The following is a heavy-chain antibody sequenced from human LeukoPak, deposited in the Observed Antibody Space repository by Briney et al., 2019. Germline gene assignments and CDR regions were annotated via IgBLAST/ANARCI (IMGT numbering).Heavy chain of an antibody. CDR1: GGSFSGYY. Sequence: PSETLSLTCAVYGGSFSGYYWSWIRQPPGKGLEWIGEINHSGGTNYNPSLKSRVTISVDTSKNQFSLKLSSVTAADTAVYYCARLPSYWGQGTLVTVSS. J-gene: IGHJ4*02. V-gene: IGHV4-34*01. CDR3: ARLPSY. CDR2: INHSGGT.